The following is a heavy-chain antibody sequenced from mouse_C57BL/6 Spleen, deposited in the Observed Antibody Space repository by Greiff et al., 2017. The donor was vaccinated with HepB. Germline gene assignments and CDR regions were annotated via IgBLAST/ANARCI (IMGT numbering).Heavy chain of an antibody. D-gene: IGHD2-4*01. V-gene: IGHV1-59*01. CDR3: ARYDYGNYFDY. CDR2: IDPSDSYT. J-gene: IGHJ2*01. Sequence: VQLQQPGAELVRPGTSVKLSCKASGYTFTSYWMHWVKQRPGQGLEWIGVIDPSDSYTNYNQKFKGKATLTVDTSSSTAYMQLSSLTSEDSAVYYCARYDYGNYFDYWGQGTTLTVSS. CDR1: GYTFTSYW.